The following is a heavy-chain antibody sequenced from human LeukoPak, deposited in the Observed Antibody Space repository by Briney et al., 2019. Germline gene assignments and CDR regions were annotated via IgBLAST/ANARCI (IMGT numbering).Heavy chain of an antibody. CDR3: ARNWELYYFDY. J-gene: IGHJ4*02. Sequence: PSETLSLTCTVSGGSISSSSYYWGWLRQPPGEGLEGIGSIYYRWSNYYNPSLKSRVTLSVDTSKNQFSLKLSSVTAADTAVYYCARNWELYYFDYWGQGTLVTVSS. D-gene: IGHD1-26*01. CDR2: IYYRWSN. CDR1: GGSISSSSYY. V-gene: IGHV4-39*01.